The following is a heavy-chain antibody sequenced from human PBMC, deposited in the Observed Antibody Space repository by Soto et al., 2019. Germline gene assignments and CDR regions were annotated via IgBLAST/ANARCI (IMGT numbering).Heavy chain of an antibody. CDR3: ARQGYNGSSLNWFDP. CDR2: ISYSGST. Sequence: QLQLQESGPGLVKPSETLSLTCTVSGGSISSNNYYWGWIRQPPGKGLEWIGSISYSGSTYYNPSLKSRVPISVDTSKNQFSLRLSSVTAADTALYYCARQGYNGSSLNWFDPWGQGTLVTVSS. V-gene: IGHV4-39*01. J-gene: IGHJ5*02. CDR1: GGSISSNNYY. D-gene: IGHD6-13*01.